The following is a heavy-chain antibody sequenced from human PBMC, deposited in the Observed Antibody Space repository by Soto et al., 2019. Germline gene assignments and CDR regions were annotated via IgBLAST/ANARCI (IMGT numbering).Heavy chain of an antibody. CDR2: ISAYNCDT. J-gene: IGHJ4*02. CDR1: GYTFTSYG. V-gene: IGHV1-18*01. CDR3: ARDAAAGLNDY. Sequence: QVQLVQSGAEVKKPGAPVKVSCKASGYTFTSYGISWVRQAPGQGLEAMGWISAYNCDTKYAQKFQGRITMTTDTYTSTAYMEVRSLRYDDTAVYYCARDAAAGLNDYWGQGTLVTVSS. D-gene: IGHD6-13*01.